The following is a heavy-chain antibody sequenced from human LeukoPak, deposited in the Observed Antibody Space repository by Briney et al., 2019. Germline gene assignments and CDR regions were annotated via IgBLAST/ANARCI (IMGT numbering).Heavy chain of an antibody. J-gene: IGHJ4*02. CDR3: ARRRVTVVRGVDITSYYFDY. V-gene: IGHV3-20*04. CDR1: GFTFDDYG. D-gene: IGHD3-10*01. Sequence: GGSLRLSCAASGFTFDDYGMSWVRQAPGKGLEWVSGINWNGGSTGYADSVEGRFTISRDNAKNALYVQMNSLRAEDTALYYCARRRVTVVRGVDITSYYFDYWGQGTLVTVSS. CDR2: INWNGGST.